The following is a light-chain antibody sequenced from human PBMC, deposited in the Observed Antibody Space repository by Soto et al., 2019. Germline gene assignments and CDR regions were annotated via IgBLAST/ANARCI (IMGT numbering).Light chain of an antibody. CDR1: ETVSRSY. Sequence: IVLTQSPGTMSVSPGQRVTLSCRASETVSRSYLAWYQQTPGQAPRLLIYDASTMATGIPDRFSVSGSGTDFSLTISRLEPEDFAVYYCQQFVESPYTFGQGTKLEIK. CDR3: QQFVESPYT. V-gene: IGKV3-20*01. CDR2: DAS. J-gene: IGKJ2*01.